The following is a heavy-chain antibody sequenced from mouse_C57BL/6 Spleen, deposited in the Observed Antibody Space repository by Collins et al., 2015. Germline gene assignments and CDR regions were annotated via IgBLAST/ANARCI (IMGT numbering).Heavy chain of an antibody. D-gene: IGHD2-1*01. J-gene: IGHJ4*01. CDR3: ARRDLLWAMDY. Sequence: QVQLQQPGAELVKPGASVKVSCKASGYTFTSYWMHWVKQRPGQGLEWIGRIHPSDSDTNYNQKFKGKATLTVDKSSSTAYMQLNSLTSEDSAVYFCARRDLLWAMDYWGQGTSVTVSS. CDR2: IHPSDSDT. V-gene: IGHV1-74*01. CDR1: GYTFTSYW.